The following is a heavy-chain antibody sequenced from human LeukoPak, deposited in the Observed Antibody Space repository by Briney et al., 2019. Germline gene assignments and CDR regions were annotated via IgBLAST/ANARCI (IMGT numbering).Heavy chain of an antibody. D-gene: IGHD2-2*01. CDR3: ARGRYCSSTSCQKPFDY. CDR2: ISSSSSYI. J-gene: IGHJ4*02. CDR1: GFTFSSYW. Sequence: PGRSLRLSCATSGFTFSSYWMHWVRQAPGKGLEWVSSISSSSSYIYYADSVKGRFTISRDNAKSSLYLQMNSLRAEDTAVYYCARGRYCSSTSCQKPFDYWGQGTLVTVSS. V-gene: IGHV3-21*01.